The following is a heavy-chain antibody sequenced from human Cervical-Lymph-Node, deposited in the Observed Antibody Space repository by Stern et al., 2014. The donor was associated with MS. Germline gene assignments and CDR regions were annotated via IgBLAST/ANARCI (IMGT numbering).Heavy chain of an antibody. Sequence: VQLLESGGGVVQPGRSLRLSCAASGFTFSSYAMHWVRQAPGKGLEWVAVISYDGSNKYYADSVKGRFTISRDNSKNTLYLQMNSLRAEDTAVYYCARDEGQQLSKTTFDYWGQGTLVTVSS. CDR2: ISYDGSNK. V-gene: IGHV3-30*04. D-gene: IGHD6-13*01. J-gene: IGHJ4*02. CDR1: GFTFSSYA. CDR3: ARDEGQQLSKTTFDY.